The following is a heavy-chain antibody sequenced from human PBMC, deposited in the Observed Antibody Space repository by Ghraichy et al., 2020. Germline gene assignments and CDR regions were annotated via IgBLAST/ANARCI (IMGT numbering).Heavy chain of an antibody. CDR3: AREIAVAGTVRD. Sequence: SCAASGFTFSSYWMHWVRQAPGKGLVWVSRINSDGSSTSYADSVKGRFTISRDNAKNTLYLQMNSLRAEDTAVYYCAREIAVAGTVRDWGQGTLVTVSS. J-gene: IGHJ4*02. V-gene: IGHV3-74*01. D-gene: IGHD6-19*01. CDR1: GFTFSSYW. CDR2: INSDGSST.